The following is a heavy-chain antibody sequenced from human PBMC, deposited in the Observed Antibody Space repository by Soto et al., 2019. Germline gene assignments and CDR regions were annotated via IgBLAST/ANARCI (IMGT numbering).Heavy chain of an antibody. D-gene: IGHD2-15*01. V-gene: IGHV2-5*02. J-gene: IGHJ4*02. CDR3: AYAPRGSSCSGAACYYCDY. CDR2: TFWDNTQ. CDR1: GFSLSTNGVG. Sequence: QITLKESGPTLVKPTQPLTLTCTFSGFSLSTNGVGVGWIRRSPGEVLEWLALTFWDNTQRYRPSLKTRLTITRDNFKNQVVLTATNMDPVDTATYYCAYAPRGSSCSGAACYYCDYWGQGTLVTVSS.